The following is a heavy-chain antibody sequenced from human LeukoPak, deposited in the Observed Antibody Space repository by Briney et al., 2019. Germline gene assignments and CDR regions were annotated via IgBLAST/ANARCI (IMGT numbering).Heavy chain of an antibody. CDR2: IIPILGIA. Sequence: GSSVKVSCKASGGTFSSYAISWVRQAPGQGLEWMGRIIPILGIANYAQKFQGRVTITADKSTSTAYIELSSLRSEDTAVYYCARAVGAQGYYYYGMDVWGQGTTVTVSS. CDR1: GGTFSSYA. CDR3: ARAVGAQGYYYYGMDV. V-gene: IGHV1-69*04. D-gene: IGHD1-26*01. J-gene: IGHJ6*02.